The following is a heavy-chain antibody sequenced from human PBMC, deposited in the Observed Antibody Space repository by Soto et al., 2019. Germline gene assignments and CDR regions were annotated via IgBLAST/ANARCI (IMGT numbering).Heavy chain of an antibody. CDR3: ARGRYGSGSIRADYFDY. Sequence: ASVKVSCKASGYTFTSYYIHWVRQAPGQGLEWMGIINPSGGSTSYAQRFQGRVTMTRDTSTSTVYMYLSSLRSEDTAVYYCARGRYGSGSIRADYFDYWGQGTLVTVSS. CDR1: GYTFTSYY. J-gene: IGHJ4*02. CDR2: INPSGGST. D-gene: IGHD3-10*01. V-gene: IGHV1-46*01.